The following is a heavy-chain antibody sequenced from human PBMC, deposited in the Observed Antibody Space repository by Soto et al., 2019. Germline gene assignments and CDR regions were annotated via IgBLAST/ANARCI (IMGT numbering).Heavy chain of an antibody. CDR1: GYSFNAYW. J-gene: IGHJ1*01. D-gene: IGHD2-2*01. CDR3: VRPKYGASLPVAQH. CDR2: VYPDDSRT. V-gene: IGHV5-51*01. Sequence: DSLKISCKGFGYSFNAYWIAWVRQMPGKGLELIGVVYPDDSRTTYSPSFQGHVTISADKSISTAYLQWRTLKASDTAMYYCVRPKYGASLPVAQHLGQGTLVTVSS.